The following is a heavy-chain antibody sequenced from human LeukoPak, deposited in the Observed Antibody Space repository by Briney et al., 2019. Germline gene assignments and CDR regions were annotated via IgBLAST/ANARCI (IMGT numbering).Heavy chain of an antibody. CDR3: ARSAPYYDFWSGPKAGNFDY. J-gene: IGHJ4*02. CDR1: GGSISSYY. D-gene: IGHD3-3*01. CDR2: IYTSGST. Sequence: SETLSLTCTVSGGSISSYYWSWIRQPPGKGLAWIGYIYTSGSTNYNPSLKSRVTISVDTSKTQFSLKLSSVTAADTAVYYCARSAPYYDFWSGPKAGNFDYWGQGTLVTVSS. V-gene: IGHV4-4*09.